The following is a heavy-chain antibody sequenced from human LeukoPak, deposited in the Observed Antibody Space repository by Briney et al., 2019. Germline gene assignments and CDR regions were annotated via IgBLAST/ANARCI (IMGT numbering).Heavy chain of an antibody. CDR3: AKDGRYCSSTSCSFPKNWFDP. V-gene: IGHV3-30*18. CDR1: GSTFSSYG. D-gene: IGHD2-2*01. CDR2: ISYDGSNK. J-gene: IGHJ5*02. Sequence: GGSLRLSCAASGSTFSSYGMHWVRQAPGKGLEWVAVISYDGSNKYYADSVKGRFTISRDNSKNTLYLQMNSLRAEDTAVYYCAKDGRYCSSTSCSFPKNWFDPWGQGTLVTVSS.